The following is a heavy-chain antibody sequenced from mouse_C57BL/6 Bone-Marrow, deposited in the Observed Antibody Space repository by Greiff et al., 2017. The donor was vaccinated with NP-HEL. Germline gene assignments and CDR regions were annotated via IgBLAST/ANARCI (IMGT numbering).Heavy chain of an antibody. CDR1: GYTFTSSW. D-gene: IGHD1-1*01. CDR3: AREDPLYGSIPDWDFDV. CDR2: IDPSDSYT. V-gene: IGHV1-69*01. J-gene: IGHJ1*03. Sequence: QVQLQQPGAELVMPGASVKLSCKASGYTFTSSWMHWVKQRPGQGLEWIGEIDPSDSYTNYNQKFKGTSTLTVDKSSSTAYMQLSSLTSEDSAVYYCAREDPLYGSIPDWDFDVWGTGTTVTVSS.